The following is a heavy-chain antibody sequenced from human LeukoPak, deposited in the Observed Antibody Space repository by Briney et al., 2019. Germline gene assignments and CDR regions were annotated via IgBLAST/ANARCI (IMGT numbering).Heavy chain of an antibody. CDR2: ISYDGSNK. CDR3: ARLPIVGALDY. D-gene: IGHD1-26*01. Sequence: GGSLRLSCAASGFTFSSYGMHWVRQAPGKGLEWVAVISYDGSNKYYADSVKGRFTISRDNSKNTLYLQMNSLRAEDTAVYYCARLPIVGALDYWGQGTLVTVSS. CDR1: GFTFSSYG. J-gene: IGHJ4*02. V-gene: IGHV3-30*03.